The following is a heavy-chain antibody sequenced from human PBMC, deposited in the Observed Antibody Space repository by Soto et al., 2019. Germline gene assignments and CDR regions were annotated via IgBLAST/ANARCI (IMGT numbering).Heavy chain of an antibody. CDR3: ARGPRPTALTEYSRRYCTNGVCDAWFDP. V-gene: IGHV4-34*01. D-gene: IGHD2-8*01. CDR1: GGSFSGYY. CDR2: INHSGST. J-gene: IGHJ5*02. Sequence: SETLSLTCAVYGGSFSGYYWSWIRQPPGKGLEWIGEINHSGSTNYNPSLKSRVTISVDTSKNQFSLKRSSMTAADTAVYYWARGPRPTALTEYSRRYCTNGVCDAWFDPWGQGTLVTVSS.